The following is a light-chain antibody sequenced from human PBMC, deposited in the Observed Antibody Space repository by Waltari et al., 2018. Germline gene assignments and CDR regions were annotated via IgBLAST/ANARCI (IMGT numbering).Light chain of an antibody. CDR2: DVN. CDR3: SSQSTKNGVI. J-gene: IGLJ2*01. Sequence: QSALTQPASVSGSPGQSITISCTGSSSDVGGYESVSWYEDHPGQAPKVIIYDVNNRPSGVSDRFSGSKSGNTASLTISGLQAEDEATFYCSSQSTKNGVIFGGGTKVTVL. V-gene: IGLV2-14*03. CDR1: SSDVGGYES.